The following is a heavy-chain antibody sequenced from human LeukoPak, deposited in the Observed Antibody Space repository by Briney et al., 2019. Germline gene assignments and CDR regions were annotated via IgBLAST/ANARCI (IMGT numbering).Heavy chain of an antibody. CDR1: GGSISSYY. D-gene: IGHD6-19*01. Sequence: SETLSLTCTVSGGSISSYYWSWIRQPPGKGLEWIGYIYYSGSTNYNPSLKSRVTISVDTSKNQFSLKLRSVTAADTAVYYCARVVGIAVAGTVWFDPWGQGTLVTVSS. V-gene: IGHV4-59*01. CDR3: ARVVGIAVAGTVWFDP. CDR2: IYYSGST. J-gene: IGHJ5*02.